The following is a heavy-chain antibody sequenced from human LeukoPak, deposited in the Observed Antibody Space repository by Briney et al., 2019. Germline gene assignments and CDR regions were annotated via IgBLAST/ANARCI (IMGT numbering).Heavy chain of an antibody. Sequence: SETLSLTCTVSGGSISSYYWSWIRQPPGKGLEWIGYIYYSGSTNYNPSLKSRVTISVDTSKNQLSLKMSSVTAAGTAVYYCARGAYCGGDCFWWFDPWGQGTLVTVSS. V-gene: IGHV4-59*01. CDR2: IYYSGST. J-gene: IGHJ5*02. D-gene: IGHD2-21*02. CDR3: ARGAYCGGDCFWWFDP. CDR1: GGSISSYY.